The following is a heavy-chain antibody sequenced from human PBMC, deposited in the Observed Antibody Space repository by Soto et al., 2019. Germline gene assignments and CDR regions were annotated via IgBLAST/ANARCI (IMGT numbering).Heavy chain of an antibody. CDR3: ARHSLRRLTFGGVISPDFDY. D-gene: IGHD3-16*01. V-gene: IGHV4-39*01. J-gene: IGHJ4*02. Sequence: SETLSLTCTVSGGSISTSTYYWGWIRQPPGKGLEWIGTMSYSGSTYYNPPLKSRVTISVDTSSNQFSLNLSSVTAADTAVFYCARHSLRRLTFGGVISPDFDYWGLGILVTVSS. CDR2: MSYSGST. CDR1: GGSISTSTYY.